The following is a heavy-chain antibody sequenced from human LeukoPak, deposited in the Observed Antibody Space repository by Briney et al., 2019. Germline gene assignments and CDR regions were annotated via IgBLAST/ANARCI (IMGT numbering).Heavy chain of an antibody. Sequence: GGSLRLSCAASGFSFSSYSMNWVRQAPGKGLEWVSSISSGSTYIYYADSVKGRFTISRDNAKNSLYLQVSTLRAEDTAVYYCAREISSSTSFDYWGQGTLVTVSS. V-gene: IGHV3-21*01. J-gene: IGHJ4*02. D-gene: IGHD2-2*01. CDR1: GFSFSSYS. CDR3: AREISSSTSFDY. CDR2: ISSGSTYI.